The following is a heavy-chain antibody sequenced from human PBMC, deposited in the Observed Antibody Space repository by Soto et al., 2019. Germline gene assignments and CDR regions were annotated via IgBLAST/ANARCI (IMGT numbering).Heavy chain of an antibody. CDR1: GYPFTSYD. CDR2: MNPNSGNT. CDR3: ARALNFRRFRLVHLKFGH. D-gene: IGHD3-16*01. Sequence: ASVKVSCKASGYPFTSYDINWVRQAAGQGLEWMGWMNPNSGNTGYAERFQGRVTMTRDTSTSTAYMELSSLRSEDTAVYYCARALNFRRFRLVHLKFGHWGQGSLVTVSS. V-gene: IGHV1-8*02. J-gene: IGHJ5*02.